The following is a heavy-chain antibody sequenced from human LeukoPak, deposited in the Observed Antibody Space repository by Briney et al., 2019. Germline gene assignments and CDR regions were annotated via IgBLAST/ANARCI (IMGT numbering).Heavy chain of an antibody. V-gene: IGHV1-8*01. Sequence: ASVKVSCMASGYTFTNYEINWVGQATGQGREWMGWMNPNRGNTGYAQKLQGRVTLTRHTSIRTAYIELSSLRSQDTAVYYCARALSSVYYYYYMDVWGKGTTVTVSS. CDR3: ARALSSVYYYYYMDV. CDR2: MNPNRGNT. D-gene: IGHD2/OR15-2a*01. CDR1: GYTFTNYE. J-gene: IGHJ6*03.